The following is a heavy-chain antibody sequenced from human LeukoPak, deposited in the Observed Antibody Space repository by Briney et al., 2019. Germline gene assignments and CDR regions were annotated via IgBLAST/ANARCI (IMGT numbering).Heavy chain of an antibody. CDR1: GGSISSHY. CDR3: ARESGWKGNAFDI. CDR2: IYYSGST. D-gene: IGHD6-19*01. Sequence: SETLSLTCTVSGGSISSHYWSWIRQPPGKGLEWIGYIYYSGSTNYNPSLKSRVTISVDTSKNQFSLKLSSVTAADTAVYYCARESGWKGNAFDIWGQGTMVTVSS. J-gene: IGHJ3*02. V-gene: IGHV4-59*11.